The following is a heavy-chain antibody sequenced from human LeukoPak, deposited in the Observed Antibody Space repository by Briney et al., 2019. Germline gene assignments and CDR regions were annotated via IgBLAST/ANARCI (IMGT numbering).Heavy chain of an antibody. CDR1: GYTFTSYD. V-gene: IGHV1-8*03. CDR2: MNPNSGNT. J-gene: IGHJ4*02. Sequence: ASVKVSCKASGYTFTSYDINWLRQATGQGLEWMGWMNPNSGNTGYAQKFQGRVTITRNTSISTAYMEPSSLRSEDTAVYYCARGLWFGELDYWGQGTLVTVSS. D-gene: IGHD3-10*01. CDR3: ARGLWFGELDY.